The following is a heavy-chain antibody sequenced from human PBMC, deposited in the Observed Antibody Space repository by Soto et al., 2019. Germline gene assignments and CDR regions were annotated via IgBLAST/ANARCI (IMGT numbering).Heavy chain of an antibody. V-gene: IGHV3-33*01. D-gene: IGHD3-3*01. CDR2: IWYDGSNK. CDR3: ARELAAHYDFWSGPSADYYYGMDV. Sequence: PGGSLRLSCAASGFTFSSYGMHWVRQAPGKGLEWVAVIWYDGSNKYYADSVKGRFTISRDNSKNTLYLQMNSLRAEDTAVYYCARELAAHYDFWSGPSADYYYGMDVWGQGTTVTVS. J-gene: IGHJ6*02. CDR1: GFTFSSYG.